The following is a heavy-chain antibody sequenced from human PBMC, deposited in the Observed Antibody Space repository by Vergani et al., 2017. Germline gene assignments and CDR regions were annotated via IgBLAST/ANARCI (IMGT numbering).Heavy chain of an antibody. CDR2: IYYSGTT. CDR3: WCGSGEDFDY. J-gene: IGHJ4*02. CDR1: GGPISSGSYY. D-gene: IGHD3-10*01. Sequence: QLQLQESGPGLVKPSETLSLTCTVSGGPISSGSYYWGWVRQPPGKGLEWIGTIYYSGTTHYKPSLKSRVTISVDTSKNQLSLKLSSVTAADTAVYYCWCGSGEDFDYWGQGTLVTVSS. V-gene: IGHV4-39*01.